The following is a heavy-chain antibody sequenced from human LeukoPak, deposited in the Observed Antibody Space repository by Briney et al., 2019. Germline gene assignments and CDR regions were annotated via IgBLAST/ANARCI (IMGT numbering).Heavy chain of an antibody. CDR3: ARAQWLVLHPVY. J-gene: IGHJ4*02. CDR1: GFTFSSYW. Sequence: GGSLRLSCAASGFTFSSYWMHWVRQAPGKGLVWVSRINSDGSSTYYADSVKGRFTISRDNSKNTLYLQMNSLRDEDTAVYYCARAQWLVLHPVYWGEGTLVSVSS. D-gene: IGHD6-19*01. V-gene: IGHV3-74*01. CDR2: INSDGSST.